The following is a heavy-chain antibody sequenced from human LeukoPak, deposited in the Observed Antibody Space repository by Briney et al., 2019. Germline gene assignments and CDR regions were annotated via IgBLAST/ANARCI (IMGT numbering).Heavy chain of an antibody. D-gene: IGHD6-19*01. V-gene: IGHV3-7*01. J-gene: IGHJ4*02. Sequence: PGGSLRLSCAASGFTFSSYWMSWVRQAPGKGLEWVANIKQDGSEKYYVDSVKGRFTISRDNAKNSLYLQMNSLRAEDAAVYYCARYSSGWYRVDYFDYWGQGTLVTVSS. CDR1: GFTFSSYW. CDR2: IKQDGSEK. CDR3: ARYSSGWYRVDYFDY.